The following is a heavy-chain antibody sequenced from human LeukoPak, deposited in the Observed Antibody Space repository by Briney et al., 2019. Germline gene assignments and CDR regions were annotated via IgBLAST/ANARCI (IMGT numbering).Heavy chain of an antibody. Sequence: ASVKVSCKASGYTFTGYYMHWVRQAPGQGLEWMGWINPNSGGTNYAQKFQGRVTMTRDTSISTAYMELSRLRSDDTAVYYCARYSMSGYQYNWFDPWGQGTLVTVSS. CDR3: ARYSMSGYQYNWFDP. CDR1: GYTFTGYY. D-gene: IGHD5-12*01. CDR2: INPNSGGT. V-gene: IGHV1-2*02. J-gene: IGHJ5*02.